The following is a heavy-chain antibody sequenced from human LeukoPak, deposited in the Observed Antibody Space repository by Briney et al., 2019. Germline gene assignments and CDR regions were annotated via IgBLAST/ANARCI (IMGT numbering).Heavy chain of an antibody. V-gene: IGHV3-23*01. Sequence: PGGTLRLSCEASGFTFSRYGMSWVRQAPGKGLEWVSAIRGSGGSTYYADSVKGRFTISRDNSKNTLYLQTNSLRAEDTAAYYCAKEVENSSGWYSHFDYWGQGTLVTVSS. CDR3: AKEVENSSGWYSHFDY. CDR2: IRGSGGST. D-gene: IGHD6-19*01. J-gene: IGHJ4*02. CDR1: GFTFSRYG.